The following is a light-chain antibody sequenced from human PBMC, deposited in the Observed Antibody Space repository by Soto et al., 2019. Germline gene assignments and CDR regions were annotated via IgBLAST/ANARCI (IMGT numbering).Light chain of an antibody. CDR3: QQYGSSPLT. Sequence: EIVLTQSPGTLSLSPGDRATLSCRASQSVSFSYLAGYQQKAGQAPRLLIYGATSRATGIPDRFSGSESGTDFTLTISRLEPEDFAVYYCQQYGSSPLTFGGGTKVETK. V-gene: IGKV3-20*01. CDR1: QSVSFSY. CDR2: GAT. J-gene: IGKJ4*01.